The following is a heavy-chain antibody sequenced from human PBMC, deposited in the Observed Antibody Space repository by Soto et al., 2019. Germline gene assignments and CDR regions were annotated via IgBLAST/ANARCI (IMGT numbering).Heavy chain of an antibody. J-gene: IGHJ6*03. CDR3: ARYRLGNHNYDYIGYLDA. CDR2: VYYSGST. D-gene: IGHD3-3*01. Sequence: SETLSLTCTVSGGSVSSSSYYWGWVRQPPGKGLEWIGSVYYSGSTYYNPSLESRVTISVGKSKNQFSLRLMSLSAADTAVYYCARYRLGNHNYDYIGYLDACAKGPSLTVS. CDR1: GGSVSSSSYY. V-gene: IGHV4-39*01.